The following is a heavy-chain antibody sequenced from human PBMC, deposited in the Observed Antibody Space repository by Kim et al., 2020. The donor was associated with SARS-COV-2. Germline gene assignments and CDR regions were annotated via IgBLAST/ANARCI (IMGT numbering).Heavy chain of an antibody. CDR1: GFTFSSYW. J-gene: IGHJ4*02. D-gene: IGHD3-9*01. CDR3: ARGTVLRYFDWLLSD. V-gene: IGHV3-7*01. Sequence: GGSLRLSCAASGFTFSSYWMSWVRQAPGKGLEWVANIKQDGSEKYYVDSVKGRFTISRDNAKNSLYLQMNSLRAEDTAVYYCARGTVLRYFDWLLSDWGQGTLVTVSS. CDR2: IKQDGSEK.